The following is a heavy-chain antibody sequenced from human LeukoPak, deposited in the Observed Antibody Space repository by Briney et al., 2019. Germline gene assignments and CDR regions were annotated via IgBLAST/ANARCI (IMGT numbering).Heavy chain of an antibody. V-gene: IGHV4-38-2*01. J-gene: IGHJ4*02. Sequence: SETLSLTCAVSGYSISSGYYWGWIRQPPGKGLEWIGSIYHSGSTYYNPSLKSRVTISVDTSKNQFSLKLSSVTAADTAVYYRARHPVPEIYFAWGQGTLVTVSS. CDR3: ARHPVPEIYFA. CDR2: IYHSGST. D-gene: IGHD2/OR15-2a*01. CDR1: GYSISSGYY.